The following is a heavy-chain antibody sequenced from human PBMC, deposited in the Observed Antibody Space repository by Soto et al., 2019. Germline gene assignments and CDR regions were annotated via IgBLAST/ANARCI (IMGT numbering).Heavy chain of an antibody. D-gene: IGHD6-19*01. Sequence: QVQLVQSGAEENKPGASVKVSCKASGYTFTGYAMHWVRQAPGQRLEWMGWINAGNGNTKYSQTFQARVTITRDTSASTAYMELIRLRSEDTAVYYCARAVAVPADFDYWGQGTLVTVSS. V-gene: IGHV1-3*05. J-gene: IGHJ4*02. CDR3: ARAVAVPADFDY. CDR1: GYTFTGYA. CDR2: INAGNGNT.